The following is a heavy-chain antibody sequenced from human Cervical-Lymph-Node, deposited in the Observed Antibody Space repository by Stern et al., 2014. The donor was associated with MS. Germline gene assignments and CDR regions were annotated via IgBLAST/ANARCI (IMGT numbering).Heavy chain of an antibody. Sequence: VQLVESGAEVKKPGSSMRVSCKASGGTFSSYAISWVRQAPGQGLEWMGGSIPMFGTANYAQKFQGRVTITADASTSTAYMEGSSLRSDDAAGYYCATSAGELTPEAVWGQGTTVTVFS. D-gene: IGHD1-26*01. V-gene: IGHV1-69*01. CDR1: GGTFSSYA. CDR3: ATSAGELTPEAV. J-gene: IGHJ6*02. CDR2: SIPMFGTA.